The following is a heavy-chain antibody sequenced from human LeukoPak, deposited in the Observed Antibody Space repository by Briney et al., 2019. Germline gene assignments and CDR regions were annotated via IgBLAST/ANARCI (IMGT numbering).Heavy chain of an antibody. CDR3: ARLDCSGGSCYYYYYGMDV. V-gene: IGHV5-51*01. Sequence: GESLKISCKGSGYSFTSHWIGWVRQMPGKGLEWMGIIYPGDSDTRYSPSFQGQVTISADKSISTAYLQWSSLKASDTAMYYCARLDCSGGSCYYYYYGMDVWGQGTTVAVSS. J-gene: IGHJ6*02. D-gene: IGHD2-15*01. CDR1: GYSFTSHW. CDR2: IYPGDSDT.